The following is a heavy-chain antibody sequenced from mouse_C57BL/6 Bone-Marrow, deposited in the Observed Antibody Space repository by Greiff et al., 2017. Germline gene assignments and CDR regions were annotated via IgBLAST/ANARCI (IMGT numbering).Heavy chain of an antibody. J-gene: IGHJ3*01. CDR2: IDPSDSYT. Sequence: QVQLQQPGAELVMPGASVKLSCKASGYTFTSYWMHWVKQRPGQGLEWIGEIDPSDSYTNYNQKFKGKSTLTVDKSSSTAYMQRSSLTSEDSAVYYCARAARAWFAYWGQGTLVTVSA. V-gene: IGHV1-69*01. CDR1: GYTFTSYW. CDR3: ARAARAWFAY.